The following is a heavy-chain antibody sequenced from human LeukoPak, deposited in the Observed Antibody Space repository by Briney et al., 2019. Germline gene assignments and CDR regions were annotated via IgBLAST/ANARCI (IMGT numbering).Heavy chain of an antibody. Sequence: SETLSLTCTVSGGSISSHYWSWIRQPPGKGLEWIGYIYYSGSTNYNPSLKSRVTISVDTSKNQFSLKLSSVTAADTAVYYWARVTTIAAAETWGQGTLVTVSS. D-gene: IGHD6-13*01. J-gene: IGHJ5*02. CDR3: ARVTTIAAAET. CDR1: GGSISSHY. CDR2: IYYSGST. V-gene: IGHV4-59*11.